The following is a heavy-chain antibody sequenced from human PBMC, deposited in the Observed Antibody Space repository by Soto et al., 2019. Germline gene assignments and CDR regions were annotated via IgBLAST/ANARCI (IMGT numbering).Heavy chain of an antibody. Sequence: GASVKGSCKASGYTFTSYGISWVRQAPGQGLEWMGWISAYNGNTKYAHNLQGRVTMSTDTSTSPAYMELRCLVSDDTAGDYCARDLLELVVVPAAIPVGDGSGPWGQG. CDR2: ISAYNGNT. CDR1: GYTFTSYG. J-gene: IGHJ5*02. D-gene: IGHD2-2*02. CDR3: ARDLLELVVVPAAIPVGDGSGP. V-gene: IGHV1-18*01.